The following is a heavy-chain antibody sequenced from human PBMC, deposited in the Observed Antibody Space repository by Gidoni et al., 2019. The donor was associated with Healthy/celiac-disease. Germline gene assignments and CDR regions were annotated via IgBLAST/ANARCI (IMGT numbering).Heavy chain of an antibody. CDR1: GGSISSSSYY. D-gene: IGHD3-10*01. V-gene: IGHV4-39*01. CDR2: IYYSGST. CDR3: ARPNPGLGYFDY. J-gene: IGHJ4*02. Sequence: QLQLQESGPGLVKPSETLSLTCTVSGGSISSSSYYWGWIRQPPGKGLEWIGSIYYSGSTYYNPSLKSRVTISGDTSKNQFSLKLSSVTAADTAVYYCARPNPGLGYFDYWGQGTLVTVSS.